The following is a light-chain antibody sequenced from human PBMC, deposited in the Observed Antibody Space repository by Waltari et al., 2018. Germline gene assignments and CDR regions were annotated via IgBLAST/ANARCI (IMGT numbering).Light chain of an antibody. Sequence: SYELTQPPSVSVSPGQTARITCSGDALPKQYAYWYQQKPGRAPVLVLKKGTERPAEIPGRFSGSSAGTKVTLTISGVQAEDEADYYCQSVDSSDTYVIFGGGTKLTVL. V-gene: IGLV3-25*03. J-gene: IGLJ2*01. CDR2: KGT. CDR3: QSVDSSDTYVI. CDR1: ALPKQY.